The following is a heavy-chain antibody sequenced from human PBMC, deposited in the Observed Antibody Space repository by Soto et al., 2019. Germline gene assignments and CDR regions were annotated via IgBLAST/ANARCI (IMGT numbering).Heavy chain of an antibody. CDR1: GLTFSSYG. Sequence: QVQLVESGGGVVQPGRSLRLSCAASGLTFSSYGMHWVRQAPGKGLEWLTFISHDGSKTYYADSVKGRFTISRDNSKNTHYLQMNSLRAEDTAVYYCAKEGYDFWSGYYRFDYWGQGTLVTVSS. J-gene: IGHJ4*02. V-gene: IGHV3-30*18. D-gene: IGHD3-3*01. CDR3: AKEGYDFWSGYYRFDY. CDR2: ISHDGSKT.